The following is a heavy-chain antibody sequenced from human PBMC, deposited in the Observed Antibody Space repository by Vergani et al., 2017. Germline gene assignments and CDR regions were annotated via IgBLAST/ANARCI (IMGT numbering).Heavy chain of an antibody. V-gene: IGHV4-4*07. CDR2: LCPSGST. J-gene: IGHJ4*02. CDR1: GAPISYWC. Sequence: QVQMQESGPGLVKTSETLSLTCSASGAPISYWCWSWLQQPAGKGLEWIGRLCPSGSTNYKPSLKSRVTMSIDTSKNQFSLKLTSVTAADTAVYYCATGAGPFDIWGQGTLVTVSS. CDR3: ATGAGPFDI. D-gene: IGHD7-27*01.